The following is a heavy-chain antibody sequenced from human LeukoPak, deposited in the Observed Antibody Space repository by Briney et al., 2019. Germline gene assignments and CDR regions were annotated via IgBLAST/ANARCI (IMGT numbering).Heavy chain of an antibody. V-gene: IGHV4-39*07. Sequence: SETLSLACTVSGGSISTSSYYWGWIRQPPGKGLEWIGEINHSGSTNYNPSLKSRVTISVDTSKNQFSLKLSSVTAADTAVYYCARRRRGQWLAIDYWGQGTLVTVSS. D-gene: IGHD6-19*01. CDR3: ARRRRGQWLAIDY. J-gene: IGHJ4*02. CDR2: INHSGST. CDR1: GGSISTSSYY.